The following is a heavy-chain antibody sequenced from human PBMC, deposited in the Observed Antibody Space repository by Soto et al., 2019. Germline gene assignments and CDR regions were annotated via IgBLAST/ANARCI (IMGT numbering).Heavy chain of an antibody. CDR2: IHYSGSS. CDR3: ARVKEGCGSTSCFRDAHDI. Sequence: SETLSLTWTVSCGSISSGCYCRGRLRPHPGKGLEWIGYIHYSGSSKHNPSLKSRVTISLDTSENQFSLRLTSVTAADTAIYYCARVKEGCGSTSCFRDAHDIWGPGTMVTVSS. CDR1: CGSISSGCYC. D-gene: IGHD2-2*01. J-gene: IGHJ3*02. V-gene: IGHV4-61*01.